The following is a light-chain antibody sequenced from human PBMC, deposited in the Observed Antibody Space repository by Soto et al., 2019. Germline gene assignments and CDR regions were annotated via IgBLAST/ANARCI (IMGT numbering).Light chain of an antibody. Sequence: DIHMTQSPSTLSVSVGDRVTIACRASQTISSWLAWYQQKPPKAPHILLYKASTLKSAVTSRFSGSGSAREFTLPISSMQPDDFATYYCQHYNSYSEAFGQGTKMDI. V-gene: IGKV1-5*03. J-gene: IGKJ1*01. CDR2: KAS. CDR1: QTISSW. CDR3: QHYNSYSEA.